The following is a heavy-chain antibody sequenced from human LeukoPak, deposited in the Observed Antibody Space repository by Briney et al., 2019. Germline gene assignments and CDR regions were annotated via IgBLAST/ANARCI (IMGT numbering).Heavy chain of an antibody. V-gene: IGHV4-59*01. CDR2: IYYTGST. D-gene: IGHD4-23*01. CDR3: ARGDYGGRIVPLDS. Sequence: SETLSLTCTVSGGSISIYHRSWLRQPPGKGLEWIGYIYYTGSTNYNPSTTYNPSLRSRVTISVDTSKNQFSLKLNSVTAADTAVYYCARGDYGGRIVPLDSWGQGTLVTVSS. J-gene: IGHJ4*02. CDR1: GGSISIYH.